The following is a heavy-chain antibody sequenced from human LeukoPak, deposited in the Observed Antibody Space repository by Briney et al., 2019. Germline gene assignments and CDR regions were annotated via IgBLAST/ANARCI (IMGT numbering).Heavy chain of an antibody. D-gene: IGHD2-21*01. Sequence: PGGSLRLSCAASGFTLSSYWMSWVRQAPGQGLEWVANIKEDGSAKYHVDSVKGRFTISRDNDKNLLYLKMNSLRVEDTAVYYCTRDTGCSGGACYSFYDHWGQGTLVTVSS. CDR2: IKEDGSAK. CDR1: GFTLSSYW. CDR3: TRDTGCSGGACYSFYDH. J-gene: IGHJ4*02. V-gene: IGHV3-7*01.